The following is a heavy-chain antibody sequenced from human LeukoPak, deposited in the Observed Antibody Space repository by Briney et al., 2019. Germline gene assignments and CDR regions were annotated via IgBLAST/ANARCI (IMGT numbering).Heavy chain of an antibody. D-gene: IGHD3-22*01. V-gene: IGHV1-2*02. CDR3: ARANYYDSSGYYYYYGMDV. CDR2: INPNSGGT. J-gene: IGHJ6*02. Sequence: ASVKVSCKASGYTFTGYYMHWVRQAPGQGLEWMGWINPNSGGTNYAQKFQGRVTMTRDTSISTAYMELSRLRSGDTAVYYCARANYYDSSGYYYYYGMDVWGQGTTVTVSS. CDR1: GYTFTGYY.